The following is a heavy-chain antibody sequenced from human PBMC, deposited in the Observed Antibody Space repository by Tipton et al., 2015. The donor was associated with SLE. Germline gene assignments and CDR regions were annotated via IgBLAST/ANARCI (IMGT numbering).Heavy chain of an antibody. V-gene: IGHV4-59*11. CDR3: ARDRMAGHHDAFDI. J-gene: IGHJ3*02. Sequence: TLSLTCTVSGGSISSHYWSWIRQPPGKGLEWIGYIYYSGSTNYNPSLKSRVTISVDTFKNQFSLKLSSVTAADTAVYYCARDRMAGHHDAFDIWGQGTMVTVSS. D-gene: IGHD5-24*01. CDR1: GGSISSHY. CDR2: IYYSGST.